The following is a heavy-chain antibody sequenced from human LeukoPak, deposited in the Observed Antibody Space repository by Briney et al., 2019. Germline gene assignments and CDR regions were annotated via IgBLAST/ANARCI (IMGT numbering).Heavy chain of an antibody. CDR2: ISAYNGNT. J-gene: IGHJ5*02. CDR1: GYTFTSYG. CDR3: ARTANVLLWFGELSWFDP. D-gene: IGHD3-10*01. Sequence: GASVKVSCKASGYTFTSYGISWVRQAPGQGLEWMGWISAYNGNTNYAQKLQGRVTMTTDTSTSTAYMELRSLRSDDTAVYYCARTANVLLWFGELSWFDPWGQGTLVTVSS. V-gene: IGHV1-18*01.